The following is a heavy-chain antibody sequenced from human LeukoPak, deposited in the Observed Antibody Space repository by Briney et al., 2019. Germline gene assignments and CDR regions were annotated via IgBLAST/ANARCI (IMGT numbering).Heavy chain of an antibody. CDR2: IWYDGSNR. CDR3: AKAYSYGYFDY. V-gene: IGHV3-30*02. Sequence: RGSLRLSCAASGFTFRGNGMHWVRQAPGKGLEWVAIIWYDGSNRYYADSVKGRFTISRENSKNTLYLQMNSLRAEDTAVYYCAKAYSYGYFDYWGQGTLVTVPS. J-gene: IGHJ4*02. CDR1: GFTFRGNG. D-gene: IGHD5-18*01.